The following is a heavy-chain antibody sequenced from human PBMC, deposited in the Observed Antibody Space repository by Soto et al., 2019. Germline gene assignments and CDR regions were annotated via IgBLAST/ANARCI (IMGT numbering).Heavy chain of an antibody. CDR1: GFTFRSYS. Sequence: EMHLVESGGGLVQPGGSLRLSCAASGFTFRSYSMNWVRQAPGKGLEWVSYISISSRTIYYADSVKGRFTISRDDAKNSLYLQMNSLRDEDTSVYYCARYNGIAGSFDPWGQGTLVTVSS. V-gene: IGHV3-48*02. CDR3: ARYNGIAGSFDP. D-gene: IGHD6-13*01. J-gene: IGHJ5*02. CDR2: ISISSRTI.